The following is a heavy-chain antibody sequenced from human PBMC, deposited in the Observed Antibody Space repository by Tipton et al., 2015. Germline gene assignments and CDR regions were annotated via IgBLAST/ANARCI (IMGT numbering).Heavy chain of an antibody. CDR3: AKDQGRGSFSHYYGLDV. Sequence: SLRLSCVASGFTLSSYGMHWVRQAPDKGLEWVAVISYDRSDEYYADSVKGRFTISRDISKNTLYLQINSLRSEDTAVHYCAKDQGRGSFSHYYGLDVWGQGTTVIVSS. V-gene: IGHV3-30*18. D-gene: IGHD1-26*01. J-gene: IGHJ6*02. CDR1: GFTLSSYG. CDR2: ISYDRSDE.